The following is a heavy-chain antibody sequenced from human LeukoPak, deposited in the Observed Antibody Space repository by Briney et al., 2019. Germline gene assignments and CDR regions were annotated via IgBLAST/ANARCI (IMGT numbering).Heavy chain of an antibody. V-gene: IGHV4-31*03. D-gene: IGHD2-15*01. CDR3: AGSPRAYFDY. Sequence: PSETLSLTCTVSGVSISSGGYYWSWIRQHPGKGLERIGYIYYSGSTYYNPSLKSRVTISVDTSRNQFSLKLSSVTAADTAVYYCAGSPRAYFDYWGQGTLVTVSS. CDR2: IYYSGST. CDR1: GVSISSGGYY. J-gene: IGHJ4*02.